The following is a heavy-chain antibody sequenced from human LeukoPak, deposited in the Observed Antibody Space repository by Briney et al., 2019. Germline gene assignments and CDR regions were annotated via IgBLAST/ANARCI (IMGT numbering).Heavy chain of an antibody. Sequence: PGGSLRLSCAGSGFAFSEYWMHWARQTPEKGLTWVSRVNDGGTYTAYADSVKGRFAVSRDNAENTLYLQMDSLTVEDTGLYYCVREIKIMGFRAFDYWGQGTPVTVSS. CDR3: VREIKIMGFRAFDY. J-gene: IGHJ4*02. CDR2: VNDGGTYT. CDR1: GFAFSEYW. D-gene: IGHD3-10*01. V-gene: IGHV3-74*01.